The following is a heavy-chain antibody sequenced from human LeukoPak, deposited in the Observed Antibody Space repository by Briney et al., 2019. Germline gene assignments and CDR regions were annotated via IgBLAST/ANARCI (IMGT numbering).Heavy chain of an antibody. V-gene: IGHV1-8*01. J-gene: IGHJ4*02. Sequence: ASVKVSCKASGYTFTSYDINWVRQATGQGLEWMGWMNPNSGNTGYVQKFQGRVTMTRNTSTNTAYMELSSLRSEDTAVYYCGRGRGNGRPENYLDYWGQGTLVTVSS. CDR1: GYTFTSYD. D-gene: IGHD2-8*01. CDR3: GRGRGNGRPENYLDY. CDR2: MNPNSGNT.